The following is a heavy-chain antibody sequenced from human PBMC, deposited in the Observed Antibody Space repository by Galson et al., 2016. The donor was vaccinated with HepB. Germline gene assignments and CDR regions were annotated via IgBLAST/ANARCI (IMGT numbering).Heavy chain of an antibody. Sequence: QSGAEVKKPGESLKISCKGSGYNFATYWIGWVRQMPGKGLEWMGIIYPDDSDTRYSPSFQGQVTISADKSISTACLQWTSLKASDTAMYCCARLRGFDAFEIWGQGTMVTVS. CDR3: ARLRGFDAFEI. J-gene: IGHJ3*02. CDR1: GYNFATYW. D-gene: IGHD3-10*01. CDR2: IYPDDSDT. V-gene: IGHV5-51*01.